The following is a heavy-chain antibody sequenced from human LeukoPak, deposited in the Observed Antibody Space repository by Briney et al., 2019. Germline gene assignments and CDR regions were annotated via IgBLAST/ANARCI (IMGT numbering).Heavy chain of an antibody. CDR1: GYTFVDYY. Sequence: GASVKVSCKASGYTFVDYYLYWVRRAPGQGLEWIGWLNPRSGATNYAQKFQARVTMTRDTSINTAYMELSRLRSDDTAVYYCVRDHRRGSTGYDMPADWGQGTLVTVSS. CDR2: LNPRSGAT. V-gene: IGHV1-2*02. CDR3: VRDHRRGSTGYDMPAD. J-gene: IGHJ4*02. D-gene: IGHD5-12*01.